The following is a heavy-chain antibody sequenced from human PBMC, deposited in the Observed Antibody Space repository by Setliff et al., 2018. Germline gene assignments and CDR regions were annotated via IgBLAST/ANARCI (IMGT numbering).Heavy chain of an antibody. CDR2: IRGKPSSGTT. D-gene: IGHD6-13*01. J-gene: IGHJ4*02. CDR3: AREVGSRLDY. V-gene: IGHV3-49*04. Sequence: LRLSCTTSGFTFGDYAITWVRQAPGKGPEWVGFIRGKPSSGTTEYAASVKGRFTISADKSISTAYLQWSSLKASDTAMYYCAREVGSRLDYWGQGTLVTVSS. CDR1: GFTFGDYA.